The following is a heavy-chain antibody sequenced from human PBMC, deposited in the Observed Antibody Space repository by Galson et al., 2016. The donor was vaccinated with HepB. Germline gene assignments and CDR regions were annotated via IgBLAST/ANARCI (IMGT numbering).Heavy chain of an antibody. CDR1: GFSFNNYA. V-gene: IGHV3-64D*06. Sequence: SLRLSCAASGFSFNNYAMHWVRQAPGKGLEYVSGISSNGGSTYYAESVKGRFTISRDNSENTLYLQMSSLRAEDTAVYYCAKITYDSGSGSPYCGQGTLTIVSS. J-gene: IGHJ4*02. CDR3: AKITYDSGSGSPY. D-gene: IGHD3-10*01. CDR2: ISSNGGST.